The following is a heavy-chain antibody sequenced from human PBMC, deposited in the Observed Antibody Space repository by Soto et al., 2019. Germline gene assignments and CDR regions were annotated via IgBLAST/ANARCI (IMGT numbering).Heavy chain of an antibody. CDR2: IIPILGIA. V-gene: IGHV1-69*02. CDR1: GGTFSSYT. D-gene: IGHD2-15*01. J-gene: IGHJ4*02. Sequence: QVQLVQSGAEVKKPGSSVKVSCKASGGTFSSYTISWVRQAPGQGLEWMGRIIPILGIANYEQKFPGRVTITADKSTSTAYMELSSLRSEDTAVYYCAKERTRYCSGGSCYYFDYWGQGTLVTVSS. CDR3: AKERTRYCSGGSCYYFDY.